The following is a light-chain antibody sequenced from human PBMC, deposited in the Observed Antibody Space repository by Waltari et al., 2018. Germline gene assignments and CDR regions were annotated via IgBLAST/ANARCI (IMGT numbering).Light chain of an antibody. CDR1: SGHSSNV. CDR3: QTGGHGTWV. J-gene: IGLJ3*02. CDR2: VNSDGSH. Sequence: QLVVTQSPSASASLGAPVKLTCTLRSGHSSNVLARLTQQPEKGPRYLMKVNSDGSHSRGDEIPDRFSGSSSGAERYLTISSLQAEDEADYYCQTGGHGTWVFGGGTKLTVL. V-gene: IGLV4-69*01.